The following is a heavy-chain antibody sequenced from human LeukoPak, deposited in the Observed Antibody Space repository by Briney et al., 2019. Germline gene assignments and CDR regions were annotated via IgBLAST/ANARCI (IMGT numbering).Heavy chain of an antibody. Sequence: SETLSLTCTVSGGSISSYYWSWIRQPPGKGLEWIGYIYYSGTTSYNPSLKNRVTISVDTSKNQFSLKLSSVTAADTAVYYCARHVTISGPYDASDIWGQGTMVTVSP. V-gene: IGHV4-59*01. CDR3: ARHVTISGPYDASDI. J-gene: IGHJ3*02. CDR2: IYYSGTT. D-gene: IGHD5-24*01. CDR1: GGSISSYY.